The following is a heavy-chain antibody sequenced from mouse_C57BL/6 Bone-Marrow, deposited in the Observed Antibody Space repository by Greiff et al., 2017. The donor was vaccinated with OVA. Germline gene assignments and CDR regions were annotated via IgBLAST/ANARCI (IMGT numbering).Heavy chain of an antibody. CDR3: ARNRVVAGDWYFDV. V-gene: IGHV2-9-1*01. CDR2: IWTGGGT. CDR1: GFSLTSYA. D-gene: IGHD1-1*01. J-gene: IGHJ1*03. Sequence: VKLVESGPGLVAPSQSLSITCTVSGFSLTSYAISWVRQPPGKGLEWLGVIWTGGGTNYNSALKSRLSISKENSKSQVFLKMNSLQTDDTARYYCARNRVVAGDWYFDVWGTGTTVTVSS.